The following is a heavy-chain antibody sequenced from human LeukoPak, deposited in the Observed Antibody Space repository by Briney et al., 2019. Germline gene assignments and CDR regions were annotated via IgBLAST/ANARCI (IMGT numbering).Heavy chain of an antibody. CDR2: IYYSGST. CDR1: GGSISSNSYY. J-gene: IGHJ6*03. Sequence: SETLSLTCAVSGGSISSNSYYWGWIRQPPGKGLEWIGSIYYSGSTYYNPSLKSRVTMSVDTSKNQFSLKLSSVTAADTAVYYCARGGYYGSGSYPYYYYYYYMDVWGKGTTVTISS. D-gene: IGHD3-10*01. CDR3: ARGGYYGSGSYPYYYYYYYMDV. V-gene: IGHV4-39*07.